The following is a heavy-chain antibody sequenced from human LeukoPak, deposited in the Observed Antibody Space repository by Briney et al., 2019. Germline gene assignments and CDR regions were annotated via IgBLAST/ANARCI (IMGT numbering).Heavy chain of an antibody. J-gene: IGHJ4*02. Sequence: ASVKVSCKASGGTFSSYAISWVRQAPGQGLEWMGGIIPIFGTANYAQKFQGRVTFTTDESTSTAYMELSSLRSEDTAVYYCARLSGSYNNFDYWGQGTLVTVSS. V-gene: IGHV1-69*05. CDR1: GGTFSSYA. D-gene: IGHD1-26*01. CDR2: IIPIFGTA. CDR3: ARLSGSYNNFDY.